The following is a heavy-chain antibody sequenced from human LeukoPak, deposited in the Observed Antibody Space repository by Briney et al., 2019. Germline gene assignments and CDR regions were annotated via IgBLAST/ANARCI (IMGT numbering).Heavy chain of an antibody. CDR1: GFTFSSYG. J-gene: IGHJ5*02. V-gene: IGHV3-23*01. D-gene: IGHD3-10*01. CDR3: AKYGSGRSSLGNWFDP. Sequence: GGSLRLSCAASGFTFSSYGMSWVRQAPGKGLEWVSAISGSGGSTYYADSVKGRFTISRDNSKNTLYLQMNSLRAEDTAVYYCAKYGSGRSSLGNWFDPWGQGTLVTVSS. CDR2: ISGSGGST.